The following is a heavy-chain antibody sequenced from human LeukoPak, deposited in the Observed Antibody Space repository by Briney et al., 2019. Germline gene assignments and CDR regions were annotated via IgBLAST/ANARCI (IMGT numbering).Heavy chain of an antibody. CDR3: ARGYCSGGRCYDILNYQYGMDV. V-gene: IGHV1-18*01. J-gene: IGHJ6*02. D-gene: IGHD2-15*01. CDR2: ISVYNGNT. CDR1: GYTFTSYV. Sequence: ASVKVSCKASGYTFTSYVISWVRQAPGQGPEWMGWISVYNGNTSYAQRLQGRVTMTTDTSTSTAYMELRSLRYDDTAVYYCARGYCSGGRCYDILNYQYGMDVWGQGTTVSVSS.